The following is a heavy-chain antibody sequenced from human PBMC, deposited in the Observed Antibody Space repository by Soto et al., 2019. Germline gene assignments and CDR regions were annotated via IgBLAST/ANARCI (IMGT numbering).Heavy chain of an antibody. J-gene: IGHJ6*02. Sequence: SVKVAFPGSGGLFSSHAINWVRQAPGQGLEWMGGIIPIFGTANYAQKFQGRVTITADESTSTAYMELSSLRSEDTAVYYCPRVSPYDTGVYYYGMDVWGQGTTVTVSS. D-gene: IGHD3-9*01. CDR3: PRVSPYDTGVYYYGMDV. CDR2: IIPIFGTA. V-gene: IGHV1-69*01. CDR1: GGLFSSHA.